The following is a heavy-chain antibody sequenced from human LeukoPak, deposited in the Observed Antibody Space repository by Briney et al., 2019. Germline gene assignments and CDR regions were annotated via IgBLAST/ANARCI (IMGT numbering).Heavy chain of an antibody. D-gene: IGHD5-18*01. J-gene: IGHJ4*02. CDR1: GFTFSSYW. CDR2: IKQDGSEK. Sequence: GGSLRLSCAASGFTFSSYWMSWVRQAPGKGLEWVANIKQDGSEKYYVDSVKGRFTISRDNAKNSLYLQMNSLRAEDTAVYYCASSGYSYGDYFDYWGQGTLVTVSS. V-gene: IGHV3-7*01. CDR3: ASSGYSYGDYFDY.